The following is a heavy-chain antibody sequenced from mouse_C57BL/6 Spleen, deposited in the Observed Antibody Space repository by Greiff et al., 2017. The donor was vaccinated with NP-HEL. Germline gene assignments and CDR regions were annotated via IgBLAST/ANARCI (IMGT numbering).Heavy chain of an antibody. CDR1: GYTFTSYW. CDR3: AIEVITTRVWYFDV. Sequence: QVQLQQPRAELVKPGASVKVSCKASGYTFTSYWMHWVKQRPGQGLEWIGRIHPSDSDTNYNQKFKGKATLTVDKSSSTAYMQLSSLTSEDSAVYYCAIEVITTRVWYFDVWGTGTTVTVSS. V-gene: IGHV1-74*01. D-gene: IGHD2-4*01. J-gene: IGHJ1*03. CDR2: IHPSDSDT.